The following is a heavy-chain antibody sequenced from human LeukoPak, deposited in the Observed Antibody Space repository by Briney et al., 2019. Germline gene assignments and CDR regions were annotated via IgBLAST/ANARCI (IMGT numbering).Heavy chain of an antibody. D-gene: IGHD6-6*01. CDR2: IRSKAYGGTT. CDR3: TRGAYSSSSTRFDP. J-gene: IGHJ5*02. Sequence: GGSLRLSCTASGFTFGDYAMSWFRQAPGKGLEWVGFIRSKAYGGTTEYAASVKGRFTISRDDSKSIAYLQMNSLKTEDTAVYYCTRGAYSSSSTRFDPWGQGTLVTVSS. V-gene: IGHV3-49*03. CDR1: GFTFGDYA.